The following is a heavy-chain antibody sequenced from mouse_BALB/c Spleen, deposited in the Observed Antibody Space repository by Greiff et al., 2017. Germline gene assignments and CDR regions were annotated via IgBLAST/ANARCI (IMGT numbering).Heavy chain of an antibody. CDR1: GFTFTDYY. CDR2: IRNKANGYTT. Sequence: EVMLVESGGGLVQPGGSLRLSCATSGFTFTDYYMSWVRQPPGKALEWLGFIRNKANGYTTEYSASVKGRFTISRDNSQSILYLQMNTLRAEDRATYYCERDKDDRYDGYAMGYWGQGTSVTVSA. D-gene: IGHD2-14*01. V-gene: IGHV7-3*02. CDR3: ERDKDDRYDGYAMGY. J-gene: IGHJ4*01.